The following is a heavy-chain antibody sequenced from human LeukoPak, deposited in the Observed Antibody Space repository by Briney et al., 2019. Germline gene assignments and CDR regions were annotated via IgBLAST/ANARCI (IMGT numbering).Heavy chain of an antibody. Sequence: GGSLRLSCAASGFTFSSYWMSWVRQAPGKGLEWVANIKQDGSEKYYVDSVKGRFTISRDNAKNSLYLQMNSLRAEDTAVYYCARDDADSPPTDAFDIWGQGTMVTVSS. J-gene: IGHJ3*02. CDR1: GFTFSSYW. V-gene: IGHV3-7*01. CDR2: IKQDGSEK. CDR3: ARDDADSPPTDAFDI.